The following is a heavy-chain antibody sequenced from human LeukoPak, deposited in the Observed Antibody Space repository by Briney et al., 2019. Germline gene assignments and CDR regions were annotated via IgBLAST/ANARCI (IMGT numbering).Heavy chain of an antibody. CDR3: ARGPWLQKGKLDY. J-gene: IGHJ4*02. CDR2: MNPNSGNT. Sequence: ASVTVSCKASGYTFTGYYMHWARQAPGQGLEWMGWMNPNSGNTGYAQKFQGRVTMTRNTSISTAYMELSSLRSEDTAVYYCARGPWLQKGKLDYWGQGTLVTVSS. V-gene: IGHV1-8*02. CDR1: GYTFTGYY. D-gene: IGHD5-24*01.